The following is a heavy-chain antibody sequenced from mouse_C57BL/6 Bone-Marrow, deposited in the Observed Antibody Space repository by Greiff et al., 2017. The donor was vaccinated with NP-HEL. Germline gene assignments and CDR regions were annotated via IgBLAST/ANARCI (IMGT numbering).Heavy chain of an antibody. CDR2: INPSSGYT. CDR1: GYTFTSYW. D-gene: IGHD1-1*01. J-gene: IGHJ2*01. V-gene: IGHV1-7*01. CDR3: ARWGTTGGY. Sequence: QVHVKQSGAELAKPGASVKLSCKASGYTFTSYWMHWVKQRPGQGLEWIGYINPSSGYTKYNQKFKDKATLTAGKSSSTAYMQLSSLTYEDSAVYYCARWGTTGGYWGQGTTLTVSS.